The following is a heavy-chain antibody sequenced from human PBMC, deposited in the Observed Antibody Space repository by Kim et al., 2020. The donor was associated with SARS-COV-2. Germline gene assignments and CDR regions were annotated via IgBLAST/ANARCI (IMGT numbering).Heavy chain of an antibody. J-gene: IGHJ4*01. CDR3: AKRLIEYSSSMVLDY. Sequence: VGSLRLSCAASGFTFSSYGMHWVRQAPGKGLEWVAVISYDGSNKYYADSVKGRFTISRDNSKNTLYLQMNSLRAEDTAVYYCAKRLIEYSSSMVLDYWG. D-gene: IGHD6-6*01. V-gene: IGHV3-30*18. CDR2: ISYDGSNK. CDR1: GFTFSSYG.